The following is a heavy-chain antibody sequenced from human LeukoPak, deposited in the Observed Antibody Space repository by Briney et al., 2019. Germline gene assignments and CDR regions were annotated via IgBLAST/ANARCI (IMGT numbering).Heavy chain of an antibody. D-gene: IGHD3-3*01. J-gene: IGHJ4*02. Sequence: SGGSLRLSCAASGFTFDDYAMHWVRQAPGKGLEWVSLISGDDGSTYYADSVKGRFTISRDNSKNSLYLQMNSLRTEDTALYYCAKDRYDFWSGYTYYFDYWGQGTLVTVSS. CDR2: ISGDDGST. CDR1: GFTFDDYA. V-gene: IGHV3-43*02. CDR3: AKDRYDFWSGYTYYFDY.